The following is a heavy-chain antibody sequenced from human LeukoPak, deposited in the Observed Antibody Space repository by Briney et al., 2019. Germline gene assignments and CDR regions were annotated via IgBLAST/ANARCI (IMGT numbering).Heavy chain of an antibody. J-gene: IGHJ4*02. CDR3: ARVGYSSSWYPDY. D-gene: IGHD6-13*01. V-gene: IGHV4-38-2*01. CDR2: IYHSGST. Sequence: SETLSLTCAVSGYSISSGYYWGWIRPPPGKGVEWIGSIYHSGSTYYNPSLKRRVTISVDTSKNQFSLKLSSVTAADTAVYYCARVGYSSSWYPDYWGQGTLVTVSS. CDR1: GYSISSGYY.